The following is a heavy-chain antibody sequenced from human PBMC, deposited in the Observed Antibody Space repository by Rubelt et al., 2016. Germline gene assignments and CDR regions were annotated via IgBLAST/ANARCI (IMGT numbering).Heavy chain of an antibody. V-gene: IGHV4-34*02. CDR3: ARVNRYYFDY. Sequence: QVQLQQWGAGLFKPSETLSLTCAVYGESVSGYYWSWIRQPPGKGLEWIGEISHSGSTNYNPSLKSRVTISVDKSKNRFSLRLTSGTAADTAVYYCARVNRYYFDYWGQGTLVTVSS. CDR2: ISHSGST. CDR1: GESVSGYY. J-gene: IGHJ4*02.